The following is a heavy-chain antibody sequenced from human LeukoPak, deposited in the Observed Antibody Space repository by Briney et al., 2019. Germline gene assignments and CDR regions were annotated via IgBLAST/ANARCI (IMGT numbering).Heavy chain of an antibody. CDR2: IYYDGST. CDR1: GGSISSSSYY. Sequence: SETLSLTCTVSGGSISSSSYYWGWIRQPPGKGLEWIGSIYYDGSTFYHPSLKSRVTISVDTSKNQFFLKLSSVTAADTAVFYCARGAGPSSADYFDSWGQGTLVTVSS. V-gene: IGHV4-39*07. CDR3: ARGAGPSSADYFDS. J-gene: IGHJ4*02.